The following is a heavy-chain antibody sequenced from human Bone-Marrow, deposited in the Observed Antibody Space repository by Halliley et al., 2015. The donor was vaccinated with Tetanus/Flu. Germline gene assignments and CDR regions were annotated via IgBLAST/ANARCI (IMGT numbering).Heavy chain of an antibody. V-gene: IGHV3-23*01. Sequence: SGAFTYYADSVKGRFTISRDNSKNTVYLQMNSLRAEDTAVYYCAKRGVRGVHDAFDIWGQGTPITVSS. D-gene: IGHD3-10*01. CDR3: AKRGVRGVHDAFDI. CDR2: SGAFT. J-gene: IGHJ3*02.